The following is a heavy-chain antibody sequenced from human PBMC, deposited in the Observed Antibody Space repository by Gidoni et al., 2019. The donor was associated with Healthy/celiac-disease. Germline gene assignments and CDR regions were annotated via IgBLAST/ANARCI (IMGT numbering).Heavy chain of an antibody. CDR2: ISYDGSNK. CDR1: GFTFSSYG. CDR3: AKEREGLDY. Sequence: QVQLVESGGGVVQPGRSLSLSCAALGFTFSSYGMHWVRQAPVKGREWVAVISYDGSNKYYADSVKGRFTISRDNSKNTLYLQMNSLRAEDTAVYYCAKEREGLDYWGQGTLVTVSS. D-gene: IGHD1-26*01. J-gene: IGHJ4*02. V-gene: IGHV3-30*18.